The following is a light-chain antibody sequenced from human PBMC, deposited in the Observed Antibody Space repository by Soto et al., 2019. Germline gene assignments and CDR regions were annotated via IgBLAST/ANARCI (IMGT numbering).Light chain of an antibody. J-gene: IGLJ3*02. V-gene: IGLV8-61*01. CDR3: VLYMGNGISV. CDR1: SGSVSAGHY. Sequence: QTVVTQEPSFSVSPGVTVTLTCGLNSGSVSAGHYPSWYQQTPGQAPRTLIYDTNTLSSGVPDRFSGSILGNKAALTITGAQADDESDYYCVLYMGNGISVFGGGTNLTVL. CDR2: DTN.